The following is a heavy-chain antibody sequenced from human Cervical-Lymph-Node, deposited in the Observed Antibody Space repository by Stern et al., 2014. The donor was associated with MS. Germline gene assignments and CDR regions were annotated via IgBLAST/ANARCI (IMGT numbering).Heavy chain of an antibody. CDR1: GYSFTIYY. J-gene: IGHJ4*02. V-gene: IGHV5-51*01. CDR2: IYPYDSDP. Sequence: EVQLVESGAEVKKPGESLKISCKLSGYSFTIYYIAWVRQMPGKSLVWMGVIYPYDSDPTYSPSFQGLVTISADKSITTAYLQWSSLRASDTAMYYCARHVQGFDYWGQGTLVTVSS. CDR3: ARHVQGFDY.